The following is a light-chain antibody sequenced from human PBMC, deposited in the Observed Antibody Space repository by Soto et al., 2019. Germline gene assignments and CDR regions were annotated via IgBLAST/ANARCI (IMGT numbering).Light chain of an antibody. V-gene: IGKV1-5*01. CDR1: QSISTW. CDR3: QQYNSYSPET. CDR2: DAS. Sequence: DIQMTQSPSTLSASVGDRVTITCRASQSISTWLAWYQQKIGKAPKLLIYDASSLESGVPSRFSGSGSGTEFTLTISSLQPDDFATYYCQQYNSYSPETFGQGTKVDI. J-gene: IGKJ1*01.